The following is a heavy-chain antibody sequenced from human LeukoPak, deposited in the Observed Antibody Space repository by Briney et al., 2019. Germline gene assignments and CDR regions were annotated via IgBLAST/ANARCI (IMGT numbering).Heavy chain of an antibody. Sequence: GGSLRLSCAASGFTFHDYAMPWVRQVPGKGLEGVSGITWNSGSVLYADSVRGRFTISRDNTKNSLYLQMNSLRPEDMAFYYCAKGLGVASLIVDALDMWGQGTMVTV. CDR1: GFTFHDYA. J-gene: IGHJ3*02. CDR3: AKGLGVASLIVDALDM. V-gene: IGHV3-9*03. D-gene: IGHD3/OR15-3a*01. CDR2: ITWNSGSV.